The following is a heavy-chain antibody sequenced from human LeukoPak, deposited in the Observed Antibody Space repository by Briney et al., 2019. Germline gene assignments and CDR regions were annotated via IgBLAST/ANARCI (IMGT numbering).Heavy chain of an antibody. Sequence: ASVKVSCKASVYILTSYGISGVRQAPGQGLEWMGWISAYNGNTNYAQKLQGRVTMTTDTSTSTASMELRSLRSDDTAVYYCARERSYCSSTSCHNWFDPWGQGTLVTVSS. CDR2: ISAYNGNT. V-gene: IGHV1-18*04. D-gene: IGHD2-2*01. J-gene: IGHJ5*02. CDR3: ARERSYCSSTSCHNWFDP. CDR1: VYILTSYG.